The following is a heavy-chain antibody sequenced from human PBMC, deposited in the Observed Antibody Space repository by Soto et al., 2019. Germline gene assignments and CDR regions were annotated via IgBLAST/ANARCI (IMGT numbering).Heavy chain of an antibody. V-gene: IGHV3-33*01. Sequence: GGSLRLSCAASRFTFSSYSMHWVRQAPGKGLEWVAVIWYDGSNKYYADSVKGRFTISRDNSKNTLYLQMNSLRAEDTAVYYCARDRGLVGATSYFDYWGQGTLVTVSS. D-gene: IGHD1-26*01. CDR2: IWYDGSNK. CDR1: RFTFSSYS. J-gene: IGHJ4*02. CDR3: ARDRGLVGATSYFDY.